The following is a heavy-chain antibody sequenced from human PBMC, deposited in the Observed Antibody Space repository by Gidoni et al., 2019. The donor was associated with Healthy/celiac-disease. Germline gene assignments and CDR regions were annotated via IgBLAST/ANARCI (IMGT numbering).Heavy chain of an antibody. D-gene: IGHD2-2*02. CDR3: ARAPYCSSTSCYIWFDP. V-gene: IGHV1-2*02. CDR1: GYTFTGYY. CDR2: INPNSGGT. Sequence: QVQLVQSGAEVKKPGASVKVSCTASGYTFTGYYMHWVRQAPGQGLEWMGWINPNSGGTNYAQKFQGRVTMTRDTSISTAYMELSRLRSDDTAVYYCARAPYCSSTSCYIWFDPWGQGTLVTVSS. J-gene: IGHJ5*02.